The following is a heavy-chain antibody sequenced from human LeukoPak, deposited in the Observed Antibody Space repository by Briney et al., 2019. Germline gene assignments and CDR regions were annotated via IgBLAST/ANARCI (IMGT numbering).Heavy chain of an antibody. Sequence: SETLSLTCAVYGGSFSGYYWSWIRQPPGKGLEWIGEINHSGSTNYNPSLKSRVTISVDTSKNQFSLKLSSVTAADTAVYYCARGPTYYYDRSGYYPFDYWGQGTLVTVSS. V-gene: IGHV4-34*01. CDR3: ARGPTYYYDRSGYYPFDY. J-gene: IGHJ4*02. CDR1: GGSFSGYY. CDR2: INHSGST. D-gene: IGHD3-22*01.